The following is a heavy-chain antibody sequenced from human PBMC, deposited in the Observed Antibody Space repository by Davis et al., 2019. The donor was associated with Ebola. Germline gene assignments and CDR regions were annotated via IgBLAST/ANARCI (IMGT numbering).Heavy chain of an antibody. CDR1: GGTFSSYA. Sequence: ASVKVSCKASGGTFSSYAITWVRQAPGQGLEWMGWISAYNGNTNYAQNFQGRLTMTIDTSTDTAYMELRSLGYDDTAVFFCARDPHYYDFVTGYNTYLDFWGQGTRVTVSS. CDR2: ISAYNGNT. J-gene: IGHJ4*02. V-gene: IGHV1-18*04. D-gene: IGHD3-9*01. CDR3: ARDPHYYDFVTGYNTYLDF.